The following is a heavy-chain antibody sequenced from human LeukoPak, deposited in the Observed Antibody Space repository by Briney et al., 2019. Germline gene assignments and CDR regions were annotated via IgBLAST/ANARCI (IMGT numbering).Heavy chain of an antibody. Sequence: PSETLSLTCTVSGDSISSTNYYWGWIRQPPGKGLEWIGSIYYSGSTFNNPSLKSRVTISVDTSKNQFSLKVSSVTAADTAVYYCATTLSSSWYYNWFDPWGQGTLVTVSS. J-gene: IGHJ5*02. CDR1: GDSISSTNYY. CDR2: IYYSGST. CDR3: ATTLSSSWYYNWFDP. V-gene: IGHV4-39*07. D-gene: IGHD6-13*01.